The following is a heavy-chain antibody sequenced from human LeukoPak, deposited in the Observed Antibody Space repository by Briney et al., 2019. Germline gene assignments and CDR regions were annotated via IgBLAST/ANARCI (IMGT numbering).Heavy chain of an antibody. D-gene: IGHD6-6*01. J-gene: IGHJ4*02. V-gene: IGHV3-23*01. CDR2: SGSGGGA. CDR3: AKAKYSSSSDLLDY. CDR1: GFTFSSYA. Sequence: GGSLRLSCAASGFTFSSYAMSWVRQAPGKGLEWVSTSGSGGGAYYADSVKGRFTISRDISKNTLFLQMNSLRADDTAVYYCAKAKYSSSSDLLDYWGQGTLVTVSS.